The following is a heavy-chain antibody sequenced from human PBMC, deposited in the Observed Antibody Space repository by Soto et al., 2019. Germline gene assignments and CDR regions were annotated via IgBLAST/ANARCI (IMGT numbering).Heavy chain of an antibody. V-gene: IGHV3-13*04. D-gene: IGHD3-10*01. J-gene: IGHJ6*02. CDR1: GFTFSSYD. Sequence: GGSLRLSCAASGFTFSSYDMHWVRQATGKGLEWVSAIGTAGDTYYPGSVKGRFTISRENAKNSLYLQMNSLRAGDTAVYFCARRLGTMIRGLINYYYAMDVWGQGTTVTVSS. CDR2: IGTAGDT. CDR3: ARRLGTMIRGLINYYYAMDV.